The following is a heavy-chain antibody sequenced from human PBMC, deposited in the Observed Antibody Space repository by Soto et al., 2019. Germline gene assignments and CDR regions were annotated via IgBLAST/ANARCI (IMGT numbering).Heavy chain of an antibody. J-gene: IGHJ4*02. D-gene: IGHD1-26*01. V-gene: IGHV1-69*01. CDR2: IIPFFGTA. Sequence: QVQLVQSGAEVKKPGSSVKVSCKASGGTFSSYFINWVRQAPGQGLEWMGEIIPFFGTANYAQKFQGRVTITADESTSTAYMELSSLRSEDTAVYYCARDGGRHSGGIDYWGQGTLVTVSS. CDR1: GGTFSSYF. CDR3: ARDGGRHSGGIDY.